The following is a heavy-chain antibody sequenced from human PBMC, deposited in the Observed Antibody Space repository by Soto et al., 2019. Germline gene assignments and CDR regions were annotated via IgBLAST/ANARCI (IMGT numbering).Heavy chain of an antibody. Sequence: QVQLQESGPGLMKPSQTLSLTCTVSGGSISGTAYYWSWIRQHPGTGLEWIGYIYYSGSTYYNPSLKSLVTISVDTSKNQFSLKLSSVTAADTAVYYCARGRWLQSFEYWGQGTLVTVSS. V-gene: IGHV4-31*01. CDR1: GGSISGTAYY. CDR3: ARGRWLQSFEY. CDR2: IYYSGST. J-gene: IGHJ4*02. D-gene: IGHD5-12*01.